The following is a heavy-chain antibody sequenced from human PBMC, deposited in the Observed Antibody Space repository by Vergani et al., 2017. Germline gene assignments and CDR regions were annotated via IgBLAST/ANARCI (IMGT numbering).Heavy chain of an antibody. CDR2: IIPVFGTA. D-gene: IGHD4-17*01. CDR1: GGTFSSYA. J-gene: IGHJ6*02. Sequence: QVQLVQSGAEVKKPGSSVKVSCKASGGTFSSYAISWVRQAPGQGLEWMGRIIPVFGTANYAQKFQGRVTITADESTSTAYMELSSLRSEDTAVYYCARSTVTMPLRYYYYGMDVWGQGTTVTVSS. V-gene: IGHV1-69*18. CDR3: ARSTVTMPLRYYYYGMDV.